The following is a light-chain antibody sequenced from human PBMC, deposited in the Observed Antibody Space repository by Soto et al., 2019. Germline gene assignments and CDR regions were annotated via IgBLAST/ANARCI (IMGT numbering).Light chain of an antibody. V-gene: IGKV1-12*01. J-gene: IGKJ4*01. Sequence: DIQMTQSPSFVSASVGDRVTITCRARQAVSTWLAWYQQKPGDAPKLLIYTASTLQSGVPSRFSGSGSGPDFTLPIRSLQPEDFATYYCQQANSLPRTFGGGTKVEIK. CDR3: QQANSLPRT. CDR1: QAVSTW. CDR2: TAS.